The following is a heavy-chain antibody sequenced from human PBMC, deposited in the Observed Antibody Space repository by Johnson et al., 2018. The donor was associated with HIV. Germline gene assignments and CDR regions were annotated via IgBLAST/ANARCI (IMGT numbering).Heavy chain of an antibody. CDR2: ISYDGSNK. CDR1: GFTFSSYA. Sequence: QVRLVESGGGVVQPGRSLRLSCAASGFTFSSYAMHWVRQAPGKGLEWVAVISYDGSNKYYADSVKGRFTISRDNSKNTLDLQMNSLGAEDTAVYYCASSAFDIWGQGTMVTVSS. CDR3: ASSAFDI. V-gene: IGHV3-30*04. J-gene: IGHJ3*02.